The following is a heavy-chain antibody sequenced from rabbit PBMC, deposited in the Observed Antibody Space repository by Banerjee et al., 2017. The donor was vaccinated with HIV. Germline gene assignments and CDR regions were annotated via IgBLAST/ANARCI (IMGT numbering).Heavy chain of an antibody. D-gene: IGHD1-1*01. CDR2: IYPDYGIT. J-gene: IGHJ4*01. Sequence: QVQLEESRGVLVNPVRSLTLTCTDSVFSFSSFWFCCVRPAPGKAPEWIACIYPDYGITDYATWAKGRFTISKTSSTTVTLQMTSLTAADTATYFCARSFNGASGYGVFHLWGPGTLVTVS. CDR1: VFSFSSFW. V-gene: IGHV1S45*01. CDR3: ARSFNGASGYGVFHL.